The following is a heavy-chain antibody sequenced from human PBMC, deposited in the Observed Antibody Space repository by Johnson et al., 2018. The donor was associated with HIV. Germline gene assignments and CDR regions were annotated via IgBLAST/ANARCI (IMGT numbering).Heavy chain of an antibody. CDR3: ARDVGYNWNYAAAFDI. Sequence: VQLVESGGGLVQPGGSLRLSCAASGFTFSSYWMSWVRQAPGKGLEWVANIKQDGSEKYYVDSVKGRFTISRDNAKNSLYLQMNSLRAEDTAVYYCARDVGYNWNYAAAFDIWGQGTMVTVSS. CDR1: GFTFSSYW. CDR2: IKQDGSEK. J-gene: IGHJ3*02. V-gene: IGHV3-7*01. D-gene: IGHD1-7*01.